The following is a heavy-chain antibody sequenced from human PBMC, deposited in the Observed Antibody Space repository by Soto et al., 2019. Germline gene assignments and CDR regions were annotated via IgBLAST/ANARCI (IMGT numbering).Heavy chain of an antibody. CDR2: KNPNSGNT. J-gene: IGHJ4*02. CDR3: ARGLPCDSCYNF. V-gene: IGHV1-8*01. Sequence: QVQLLQSGAEVRKPGASVKVSCQASGYTFTSHDINWVRQATGQGLEWMGWKNPNSGNTGYAQKFQGRVTMTRDTSIRTAYLELSNLRSEDTAVYYWARGLPCDSCYNFWGQGSLVTVSS. D-gene: IGHD2-15*01. CDR1: GYTFTSHD.